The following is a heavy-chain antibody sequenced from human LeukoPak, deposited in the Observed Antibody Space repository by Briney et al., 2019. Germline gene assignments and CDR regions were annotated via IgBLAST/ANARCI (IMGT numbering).Heavy chain of an antibody. V-gene: IGHV4-39*07. CDR2: IYYSGST. Sequence: SETLSLTCTVSGGSISSSSYYWVWIRQPPGKGLEWIGNIYYSGSTYYNPSLKSRVTISVDTSKNQFSLKLSSVTAADTAVYYCAKRYYRYYMDVWGKGTTVTVSS. D-gene: IGHD1-26*01. CDR1: GGSISSSSYY. CDR3: AKRYYRYYMDV. J-gene: IGHJ6*03.